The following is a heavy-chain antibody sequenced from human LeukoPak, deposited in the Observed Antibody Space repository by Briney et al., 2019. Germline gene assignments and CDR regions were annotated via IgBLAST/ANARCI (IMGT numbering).Heavy chain of an antibody. J-gene: IGHJ3*02. D-gene: IGHD3-3*01. CDR1: GGSFSGYY. CDR2: INHSGST. V-gene: IGHV4-34*01. Sequence: MPSETLSLTCAVYGGSFSGYYWSWIRQPPGKGLEWIGEINHSGSTNYNPSLKSRVTISVDTSKNQFSLKLSSVTAADTAVYYCARLPIFGVVADAFDIWGQGTMVTVSS. CDR3: ARLPIFGVVADAFDI.